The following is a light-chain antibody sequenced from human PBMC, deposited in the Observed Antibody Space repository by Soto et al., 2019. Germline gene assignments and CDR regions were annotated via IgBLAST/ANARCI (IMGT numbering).Light chain of an antibody. CDR1: QSVSSN. V-gene: IGKV3-15*01. CDR3: QQYNNLPHT. Sequence: EIVMTQSPATLSVSPGERATLSCRASQSVSSNLAWYQQKPGQAPRLLIYGASTRATGIPARFSGSGSGTEFPLTISSLQSEDFAVYYCQQYNNLPHTFGQGTKLEIK. J-gene: IGKJ2*01. CDR2: GAS.